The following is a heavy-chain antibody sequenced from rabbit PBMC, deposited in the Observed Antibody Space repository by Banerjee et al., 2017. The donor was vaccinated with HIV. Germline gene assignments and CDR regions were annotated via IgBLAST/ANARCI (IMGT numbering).Heavy chain of an antibody. Sequence: QSLEESGGDLVKPGASLTLTCTASGFSFSSGYDTCWVRQAPGKGLEWIACIYTSSGSTWYASWVNGRFTISRSTSLNTVDLKMTSLTAADTTTYFCARDSSGWGTTRLDLWGPGTLVTVS. D-gene: IGHD4-1*01. CDR2: IYTSSGST. CDR1: GFSFSSGYD. V-gene: IGHV1S43*01. CDR3: ARDSSGWGTTRLDL. J-gene: IGHJ3*01.